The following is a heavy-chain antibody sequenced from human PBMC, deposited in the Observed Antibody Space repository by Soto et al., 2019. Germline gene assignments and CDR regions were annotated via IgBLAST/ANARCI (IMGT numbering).Heavy chain of an antibody. Sequence: SETLSLTCAVSGYSISSGYYWGWIRQPPGKGLEWIGGIYHSGSTYYNPSLKSRVTISVDTSKNQFSLKLSSVTAADTAVYYCARAKWELLNYYFDYWGQGTLVTVSS. J-gene: IGHJ4*02. D-gene: IGHD1-26*01. CDR3: ARAKWELLNYYFDY. CDR2: IYHSGST. V-gene: IGHV4-38-2*01. CDR1: GYSISSGYY.